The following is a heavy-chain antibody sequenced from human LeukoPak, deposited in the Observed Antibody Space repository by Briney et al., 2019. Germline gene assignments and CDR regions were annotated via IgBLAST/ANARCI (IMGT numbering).Heavy chain of an antibody. CDR1: GFTLGSYW. D-gene: IGHD2-8*01. V-gene: IGHV3-7*01. Sequence: GGSLRLSCAASGFTLGSYWMAWVRQAPGRELEWVATTKDDGSQKYYVDSVKGRFTISRDNAKNSLYLQMNSLEAEDTAVYYCAKYILYHGAFDIWGQGTMVTVSS. J-gene: IGHJ3*02. CDR2: TKDDGSQK. CDR3: AKYILYHGAFDI.